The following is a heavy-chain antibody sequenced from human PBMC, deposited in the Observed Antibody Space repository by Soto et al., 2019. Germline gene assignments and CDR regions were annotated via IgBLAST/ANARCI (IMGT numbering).Heavy chain of an antibody. CDR3: ATSMTTVTTFLYAFDI. CDR2: MNPNSGNT. Sequence: ASVKVSCKASGYTFTSYDINWVRQATGQGLEWMGWMNPNSGNTGYAQKFQGRVTMTRNTSISTAYMELSSLRSEDTAVYYCATSMTTVTTFLYAFDISGQGTMVTGSS. D-gene: IGHD4-17*01. J-gene: IGHJ3*02. CDR1: GYTFTSYD. V-gene: IGHV1-8*01.